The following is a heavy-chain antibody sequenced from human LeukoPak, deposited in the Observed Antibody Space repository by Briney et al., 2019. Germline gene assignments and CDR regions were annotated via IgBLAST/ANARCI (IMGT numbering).Heavy chain of an antibody. CDR2: IIPIFGTA. Sequence: SVKVSCKASGGTFSSYAIIWVRQAPGQGLEWMGGIIPIFGTANYAQKFQGRVTITADESTSTAYMELSSLRSEDTAVYYCASAPSSNDYGDYPDYWGQGTLVTVSS. CDR1: GGTFSSYA. D-gene: IGHD4-17*01. J-gene: IGHJ4*02. CDR3: ASAPSSNDYGDYPDY. V-gene: IGHV1-69*13.